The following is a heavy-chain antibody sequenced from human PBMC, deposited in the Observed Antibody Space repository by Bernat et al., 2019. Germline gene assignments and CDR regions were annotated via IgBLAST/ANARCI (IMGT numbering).Heavy chain of an antibody. CDR1: GGSFSGYY. V-gene: IGHV4-34*01. CDR3: ATPWRATYYYGSSGYYGWDAFDS. Sequence: LQQWGAGLLKPSETLSLTCAVYGGSFSGYYWNWVRQPPGKGLEWIGEINHSGITNYNPSLKSRVTISVDTSKNQFSLKLSSVTAADTAVYYCATPWRATYYYGSSGYYGWDAFDSWGQGTMVTVSS. CDR2: INHSGIT. J-gene: IGHJ3*02. D-gene: IGHD3-22*01.